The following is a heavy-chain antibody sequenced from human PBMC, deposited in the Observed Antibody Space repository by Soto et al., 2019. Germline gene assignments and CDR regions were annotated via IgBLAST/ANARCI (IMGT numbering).Heavy chain of an antibody. D-gene: IGHD3-3*01. J-gene: IGHJ4*02. CDR1: GFTFSSYS. Sequence: GGSLRLSCAASGFTFSSYSMNWVRQAPGKGLEWVSYISSSSTIYYADSVKGRFTISSDNAKNSLYLQMNSLRAEDTAVYYCARSAIYDFWSGYSFYYFDYWGQGTLVTVSS. CDR3: ARSAIYDFWSGYSFYYFDY. V-gene: IGHV3-48*01. CDR2: ISSSSTI.